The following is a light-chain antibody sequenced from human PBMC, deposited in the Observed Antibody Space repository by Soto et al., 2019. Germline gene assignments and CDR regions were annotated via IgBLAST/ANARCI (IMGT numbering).Light chain of an antibody. CDR2: KAS. Sequence: DIQMTQSPATLSASVGDRVTITCRASQSISSWLAWYQQKTGKAPKLLIYKASNLESGVPSRFIGSGSGTEFTLTISSLQPDDFATYYCQQYNSDSITFGQGTRLEIK. V-gene: IGKV1-5*03. CDR3: QQYNSDSIT. J-gene: IGKJ5*01. CDR1: QSISSW.